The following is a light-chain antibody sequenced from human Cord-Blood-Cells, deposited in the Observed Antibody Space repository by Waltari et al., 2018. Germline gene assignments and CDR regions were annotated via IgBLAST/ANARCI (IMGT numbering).Light chain of an antibody. CDR3: CSYAGSSTLV. V-gene: IGLV2-23*01. J-gene: IGLJ3*02. CDR2: EGS. Sequence: QSALTQPAPLSGSPGKSIPIPCTGTSSDVGSYNLLSWYQQHPGNAPKLMIYEGSKRPSGVSNRFSGSKSGNTASLTISGLQAEDEADYYCCSYAGSSTLVFGGGTKLTVL. CDR1: SSDVGSYNL.